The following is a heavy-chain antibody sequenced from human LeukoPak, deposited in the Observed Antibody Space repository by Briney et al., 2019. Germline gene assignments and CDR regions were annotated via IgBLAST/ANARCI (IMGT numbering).Heavy chain of an antibody. CDR1: GSSINSDNYY. J-gene: IGHJ3*02. Sequence: SETLSLTCTVSGSSINSDNYYWSWIRQHPGKGLDWIGYIHYSGSTSYNPSLKSRVTISVDTSKNQFSLKLRSVTAADTAVYYCARDEGYTFGLDAFDIWGPGTMVTVSS. CDR3: ARDEGYTFGLDAFDI. V-gene: IGHV4-31*03. CDR2: IHYSGST. D-gene: IGHD5-18*01.